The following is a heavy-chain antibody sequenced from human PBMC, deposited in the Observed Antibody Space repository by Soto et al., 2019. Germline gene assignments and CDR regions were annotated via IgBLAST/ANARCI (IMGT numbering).Heavy chain of an antibody. CDR2: ISSNSDTT. CDR3: ARLPKGSLVTA. Sequence: VESGGGLVYPGGSLRLSCVASGFRFSEHSMNWVRQAPGKGLQWISYISSNSDTTYYADSVKGRFTVSRDNAKNALFLQMNSLRDDDTATYYCARLPKGSLVTAWGQGARVTVSS. D-gene: IGHD2-21*02. V-gene: IGHV3-48*02. CDR1: GFRFSEHS. J-gene: IGHJ4*02.